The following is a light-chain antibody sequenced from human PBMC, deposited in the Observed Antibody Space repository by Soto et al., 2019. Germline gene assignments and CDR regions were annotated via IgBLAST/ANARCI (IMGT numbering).Light chain of an antibody. CDR2: DVN. CDR3: SSYTTLHTVI. V-gene: IGLV2-14*03. J-gene: IGLJ2*01. Sequence: QSALTQPASVSVSPGQAITLSCTGSSSDVGSSNYVSWYQQLPGKAPKLIIFDVNNRPSGVSDRFSGSKSDNTASLTISGLQAEDEADYYCSSYTTLHTVIFGGGTKVTVL. CDR1: SSDVGSSNY.